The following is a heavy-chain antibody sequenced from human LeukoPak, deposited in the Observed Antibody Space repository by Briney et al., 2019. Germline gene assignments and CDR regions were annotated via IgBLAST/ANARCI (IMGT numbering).Heavy chain of an antibody. J-gene: IGHJ5*02. V-gene: IGHV3-23*01. D-gene: IGHD3-22*01. CDR3: AKDRYYDNSGSYYESGS. CDR2: ISGSATST. CDR1: GFTFSNYA. Sequence: GGSLRLSCAASGFTFSNYAISWVRQAPGKGLEWVSIISGSATSTNYADSVKGRFTISRDNSRNTLYLQMNSLRAEDTAVYYCAKDRYYDNSGSYYESGSWGQGTLVTVSS.